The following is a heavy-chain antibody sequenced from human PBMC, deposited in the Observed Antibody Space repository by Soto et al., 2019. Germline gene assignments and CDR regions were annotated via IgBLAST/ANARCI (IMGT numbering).Heavy chain of an antibody. CDR3: AKDTRIDSYSSGWYYYFDY. Sequence: GGSLRLSCAASGFTFDDYAMHWVRQAPGKGLEWVSGISWNSGSIGYADSVKGRFTISRDNAKNSLYLQMNSLRAEDTALYYCAKDTRIDSYSSGWYYYFDYWGQGTLVTVSS. CDR1: GFTFDDYA. D-gene: IGHD6-19*01. V-gene: IGHV3-9*01. CDR2: ISWNSGSI. J-gene: IGHJ4*02.